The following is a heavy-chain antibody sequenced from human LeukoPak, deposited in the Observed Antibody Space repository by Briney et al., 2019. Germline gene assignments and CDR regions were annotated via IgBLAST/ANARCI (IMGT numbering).Heavy chain of an antibody. CDR3: ARAVRLNRFLEWFAMDV. D-gene: IGHD3-3*01. CDR2: IYSGGST. Sequence: GGSLSLSRAPSGLYASSKYMSGGRQAPGKGLEWVSVIYSGGSTYYADSVKGRFTISRDNSKNTLYLQMNSLRAEDTAVCYCARAVRLNRFLEWFAMDVWGKGTTVTVSS. J-gene: IGHJ6*03. V-gene: IGHV3-53*05. CDR1: GLYASSKY.